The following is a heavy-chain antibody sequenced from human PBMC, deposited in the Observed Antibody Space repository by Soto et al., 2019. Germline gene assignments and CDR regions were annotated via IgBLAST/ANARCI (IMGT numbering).Heavy chain of an antibody. D-gene: IGHD2-8*02. J-gene: IGHJ6*02. V-gene: IGHV5-51*01. CDR2: IHPGDSET. CDR1: GYRFSTYW. CDR3: ARIDTGGYNYYYYGMDA. Sequence: GESLKISCKGSGYRFSTYWIGWVRQMPGKGLEWMGIIHPGDSETTYNPSFQGQVTFSADKSTNTAYLQWSSLKASDTAMYYCARIDTGGYNYYYYGMDAWGQGTTVTVSS.